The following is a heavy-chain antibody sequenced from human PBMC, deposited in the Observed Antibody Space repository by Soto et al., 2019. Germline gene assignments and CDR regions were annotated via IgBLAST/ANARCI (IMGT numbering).Heavy chain of an antibody. CDR2: ISASGGST. D-gene: IGHD3-10*01. CDR1: GFTFSSYA. J-gene: IGHJ4*02. CDR3: AKIPLNYYDSGNYYNDY. Sequence: EVQLLESGGGLVQPGGSLRLSCAASGFTFSSYAMSWVHQAPGKGLEWVSGISASGGSTYYADSVKGRFTISRDNSKNTLYLQMNNLKAEDTAVYYCAKIPLNYYDSGNYYNDYWGQGTLVTVSS. V-gene: IGHV3-23*01.